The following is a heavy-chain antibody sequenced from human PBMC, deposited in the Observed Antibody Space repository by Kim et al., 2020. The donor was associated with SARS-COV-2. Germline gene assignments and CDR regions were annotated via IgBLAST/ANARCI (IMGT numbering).Heavy chain of an antibody. J-gene: IGHJ4*02. Sequence: GGSLRLSCAASGFTFSSYAMSWVRQAPGKGLEWVSAISGSGGSTYYADSVKGRFTISRDNSKNTLYLQMNSLRAEDTAVYYCAKDTRSGYSYGYFPDYWGQGTLVTVSS. CDR1: GFTFSSYA. CDR2: ISGSGGST. CDR3: AKDTRSGYSYGYFPDY. D-gene: IGHD5-18*01. V-gene: IGHV3-23*01.